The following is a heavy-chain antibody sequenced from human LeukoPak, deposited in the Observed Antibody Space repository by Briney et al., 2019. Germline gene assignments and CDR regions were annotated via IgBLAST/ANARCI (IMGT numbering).Heavy chain of an antibody. Sequence: AGSLRLSCAASGFTFSVFGMSWVRQTPGKGLEWVSGISYLGGGTNYADSVKGRFTISRDNSENTLYLQMNSLRVEDTAIYYCANALGTYDATATDYWGQGTLVTVS. CDR2: ISYLGGGT. J-gene: IGHJ4*02. V-gene: IGHV3-23*01. CDR1: GFTFSVFG. D-gene: IGHD3-16*01. CDR3: ANALGTYDATATDY.